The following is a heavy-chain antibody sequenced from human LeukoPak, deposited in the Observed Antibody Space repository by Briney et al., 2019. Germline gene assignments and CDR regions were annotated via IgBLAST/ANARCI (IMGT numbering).Heavy chain of an antibody. Sequence: PSETLSLTCTVSGGSVSRQHWSWIRQPPGKGLEWIGYIYNSGSTDYNPSLKSRVIISVDTSKNHFSLKLSSVTAADTAVYYCARISGMTTVRNFDYWGQGTLVTVSS. CDR1: GGSVSRQH. CDR3: ARISGMTTVRNFDY. J-gene: IGHJ4*02. CDR2: IYNSGST. D-gene: IGHD4-17*01. V-gene: IGHV4-4*08.